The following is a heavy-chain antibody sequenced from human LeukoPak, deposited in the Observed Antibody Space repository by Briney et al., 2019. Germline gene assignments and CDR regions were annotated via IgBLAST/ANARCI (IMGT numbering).Heavy chain of an antibody. D-gene: IGHD1-26*01. J-gene: IGHJ4*02. Sequence: GGSLRLSCAASGFTFSSYGMHWVRQAPGKGLEWVSVIYRGGSTYYADSVKGRFTISRDNSKNTLYLQMNNLRAEDTAVYYCAMATWVGGLDYWGQGTLVTVSS. CDR3: AMATWVGGLDY. V-gene: IGHV3-66*01. CDR1: GFTFSSYG. CDR2: IYRGGST.